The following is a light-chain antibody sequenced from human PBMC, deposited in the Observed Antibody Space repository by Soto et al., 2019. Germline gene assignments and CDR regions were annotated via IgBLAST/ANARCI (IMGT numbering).Light chain of an antibody. CDR3: QQLNSYPWT. CDR2: AAS. Sequence: IQLTQSPSSLSASVGDTVTITCQASQGISSYLAWYQQKPGKAPKLLIYAASTLQSGVPSRFSGSGSGTDFTLTISSLQPEDFATYYCQQLNSYPWTFGQGTKVEIK. CDR1: QGISSY. J-gene: IGKJ1*01. V-gene: IGKV1-9*01.